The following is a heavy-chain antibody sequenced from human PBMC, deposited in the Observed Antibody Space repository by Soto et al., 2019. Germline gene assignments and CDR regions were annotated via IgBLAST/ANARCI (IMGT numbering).Heavy chain of an antibody. Sequence: GGSLRLSCAASGFTFSSYAMHWVRQAPGKGLEWVVVISYDGSNKYYADSVKGRFTISRDNSKNTLYLQMNSLRAEDTAVYYCAKVSRGIRVVPAALNWGQGTPVSDPS. CDR3: AKVSRGIRVVPAALN. J-gene: IGHJ4*02. V-gene: IGHV3-30-3*01. CDR2: ISYDGSNK. CDR1: GFTFSSYA. D-gene: IGHD2-2*01.